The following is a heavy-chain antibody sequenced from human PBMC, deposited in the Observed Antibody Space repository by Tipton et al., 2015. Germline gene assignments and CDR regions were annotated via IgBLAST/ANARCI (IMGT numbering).Heavy chain of an antibody. CDR2: IQYSGGT. CDR1: GGSINNNY. V-gene: IGHV4-59*01. CDR3: ARARGRHGGLFDS. J-gene: IGHJ4*02. D-gene: IGHD4-23*01. Sequence: TLSLTCTVSGGSINNNYWSWIRQPPGKELQWIGYIQYSGGTNYNPSLESRVSMSVDTSKTQFSLEMRSVTATDTAVYYCARARGRHGGLFDSWGQGALVTVSS.